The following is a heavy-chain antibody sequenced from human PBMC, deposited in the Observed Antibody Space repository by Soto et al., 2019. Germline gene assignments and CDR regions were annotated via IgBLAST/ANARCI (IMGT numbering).Heavy chain of an antibody. Sequence: EVQLVESGGGWVQPGRSLRLSCAVSGFTFDDYAMHWVRQAPGEGLEWVSGISWNSGAIVYADSVKGRFTVLRDNAKSTLYLQMNSLRTEDTALYYCAKAMGPDWLARLDCWGQGTLVTVSS. D-gene: IGHD3-9*01. J-gene: IGHJ4*02. CDR2: ISWNSGAI. CDR1: GFTFDDYA. V-gene: IGHV3-9*01. CDR3: AKAMGPDWLARLDC.